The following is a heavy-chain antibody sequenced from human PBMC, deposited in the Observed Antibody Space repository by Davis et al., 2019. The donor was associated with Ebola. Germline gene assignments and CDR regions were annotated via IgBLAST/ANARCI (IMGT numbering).Heavy chain of an antibody. CDR3: ARDFDRVRE. CDR1: GYTFSTNW. V-gene: IGHV3-74*01. D-gene: IGHD3-22*01. CDR2: ISPDGGRT. J-gene: IGHJ4*02. Sequence: GESLKISCAASGYTFSTNWMHWVRQAPGKGLMWVSRISPDGGRTGYADSVKGRFTISRDNAKNTLYLQMNSLQVEDTAIYYCARDFDRVREWGQGTLVTVSS.